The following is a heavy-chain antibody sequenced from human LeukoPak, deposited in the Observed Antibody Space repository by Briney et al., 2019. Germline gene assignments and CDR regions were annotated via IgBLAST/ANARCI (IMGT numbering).Heavy chain of an antibody. V-gene: IGHV1-69*13. Sequence: RASVKVSCKASGGTLSSYAISWVRQAPGQGREWMGGIIPIFGTANYAQKFQGRVTITADESTSTAYMELSSLRSEDTAVYYCARGGYDFWSGYYMGLDYWGQGTLVTVSS. CDR3: ARGGYDFWSGYYMGLDY. CDR1: GGTLSSYA. CDR2: IIPIFGTA. J-gene: IGHJ4*02. D-gene: IGHD3-3*01.